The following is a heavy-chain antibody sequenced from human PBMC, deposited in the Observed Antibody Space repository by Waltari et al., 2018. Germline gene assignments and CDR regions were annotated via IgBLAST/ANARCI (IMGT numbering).Heavy chain of an antibody. CDR2: ISYDTSNT. D-gene: IGHD2-2*01. CDR3: ARGRGVESRTIVRFDY. Sequence: QVQLVESGGGVVQPGRSLRLSCTASGFTFRSYAVHWVRQAPGKGLEWVAAISYDTSNTFYVDSVQGRFTISRDNSKNTLYLQMNSLRVEDTAVYYCARGRGVESRTIVRFDYWGQGTLVTVSS. V-gene: IGHV3-30*04. J-gene: IGHJ4*02. CDR1: GFTFRSYA.